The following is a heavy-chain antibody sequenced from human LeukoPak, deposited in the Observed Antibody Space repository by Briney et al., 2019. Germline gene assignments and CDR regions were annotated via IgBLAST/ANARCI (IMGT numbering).Heavy chain of an antibody. CDR3: ASRSMVRGVGSFDY. Sequence: SETLSLTCTVSGYSISSGYYWSWIRQPPGKGLEWIGYVYYSGSTNYNPSLKSRVTISVDTSKNQFSLKLSSVTAADTAVYYCASRSMVRGVGSFDYWGQGTLVTVSS. D-gene: IGHD3-10*01. V-gene: IGHV4-61*01. CDR1: GYSISSGYY. J-gene: IGHJ4*02. CDR2: VYYSGST.